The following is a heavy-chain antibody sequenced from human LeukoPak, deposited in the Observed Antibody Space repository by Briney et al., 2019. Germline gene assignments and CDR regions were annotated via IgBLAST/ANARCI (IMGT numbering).Heavy chain of an antibody. CDR2: IYYSGST. J-gene: IGHJ4*02. Sequence: PSETLSLTCTVSGGSISSYYWSWIRQPPGKGLEWIGYIYYSGSTNYNPSLKSRVTISVDTPKNQFSLKLSSVTAADTAVYYCARLIIGGFDYWGQGTLVTVSS. CDR1: GGSISSYY. CDR3: ARLIIGGFDY. V-gene: IGHV4-59*08.